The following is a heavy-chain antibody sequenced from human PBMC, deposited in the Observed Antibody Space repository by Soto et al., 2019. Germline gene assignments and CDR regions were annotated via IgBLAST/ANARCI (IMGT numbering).Heavy chain of an antibody. D-gene: IGHD1-26*01. CDR1: GYTFTNFY. CDR2: LRPSGDGT. J-gene: IGHJ4*02. Sequence: QVQLVQSGAEVKNPGASVKLSCKASGYTFTNFYMHWVRQAPGQGLEWMGTLRPSGDGTTYAQKFQGRVTMTRDTSTSTAYMELSSLRSEDTAVYYCARDWELGYWGQGTLVTVSS. CDR3: ARDWELGY. V-gene: IGHV1-46*01.